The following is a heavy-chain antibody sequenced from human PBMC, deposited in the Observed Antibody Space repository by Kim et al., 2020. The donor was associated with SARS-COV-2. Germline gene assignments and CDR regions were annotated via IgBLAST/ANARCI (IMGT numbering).Heavy chain of an antibody. V-gene: IGHV3-7*01. CDR3: ARHGSHCFDY. J-gene: IGHJ4*02. Sequence: GGSLRLSCAASGFTFSWYWMSWVRQTPGKGLECVANMKQDGSEKYYVDSVKGRFTISRDNAKNSLYLQMNSLRAEDTAVYYCARHGSHCFDYWGQGTLVT. D-gene: IGHD1-26*01. CDR2: MKQDGSEK. CDR1: GFTFSWYW.